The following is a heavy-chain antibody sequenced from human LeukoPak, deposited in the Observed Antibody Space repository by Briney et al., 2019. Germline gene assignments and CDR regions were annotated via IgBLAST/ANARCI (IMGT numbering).Heavy chain of an antibody. Sequence: GGSLRLSCAASGFTFSSYSMNWVRQAPGKGLEWVSRINSDGSSTTYADTVKGRFTISRDNAKNTLYLQMNSLRVEDTAIYYCARSTTHYYYYYMDVWGKGTTVTVSS. CDR2: INSDGSST. V-gene: IGHV3-74*01. CDR3: ARSTTHYYYYYMDV. J-gene: IGHJ6*03. CDR1: GFTFSSYS. D-gene: IGHD5/OR15-5a*01.